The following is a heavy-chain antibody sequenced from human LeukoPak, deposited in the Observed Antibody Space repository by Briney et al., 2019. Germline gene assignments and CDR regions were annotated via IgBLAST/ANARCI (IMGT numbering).Heavy chain of an antibody. Sequence: GGSLRLSCAASGFTFSSYWMSWVRQAPGKGLEWVANIKQDGSDKYYVDSVKGRFTISRDNAKTSLYVQMNSMRAEDTAVYYCARSLGYCSAGSCYPFDYWGQGTLVTVSS. J-gene: IGHJ4*02. D-gene: IGHD2-15*01. CDR2: IKQDGSDK. CDR3: ARSLGYCSAGSCYPFDY. CDR1: GFTFSSYW. V-gene: IGHV3-7*05.